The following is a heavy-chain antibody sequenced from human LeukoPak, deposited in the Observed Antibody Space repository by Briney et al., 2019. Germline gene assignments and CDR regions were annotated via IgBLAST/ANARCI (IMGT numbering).Heavy chain of an antibody. Sequence: SVKVSCKASEGTFSSYAISWVRQAPGQGLEWMGGIIPIFGTANYAQKFQGRVTITADESTSTAYMELSSLRSEDTAVYYCASWYSGSYYVDYWGQGTLVTVSS. J-gene: IGHJ4*02. D-gene: IGHD1-26*01. CDR2: IIPIFGTA. V-gene: IGHV1-69*13. CDR3: ASWYSGSYYVDY. CDR1: EGTFSSYA.